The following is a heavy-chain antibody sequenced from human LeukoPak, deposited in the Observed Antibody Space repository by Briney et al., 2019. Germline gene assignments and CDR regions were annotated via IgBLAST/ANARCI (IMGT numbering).Heavy chain of an antibody. CDR3: ARHHSSSEALDAFDI. CDR2: IYPGDSDT. Sequence: GESLKISCKGSGDSFTTYWIGWVRQMPGKGLEWMGIIYPGDSDTRYSPSFQGQVTISADKSISTAYLQWSSLKASDTAMYYCARHHSSSEALDAFDIWGQGTMVTVSS. D-gene: IGHD6-13*01. CDR1: GDSFTTYW. V-gene: IGHV5-51*01. J-gene: IGHJ3*02.